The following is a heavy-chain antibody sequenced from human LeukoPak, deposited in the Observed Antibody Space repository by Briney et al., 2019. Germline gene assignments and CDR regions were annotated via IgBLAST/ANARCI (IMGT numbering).Heavy chain of an antibody. CDR2: MNPNSGNT. J-gene: IGHJ3*02. D-gene: IGHD1-26*01. CDR3: AKRYGSYYRAFDI. V-gene: IGHV1-8*01. Sequence: ASVKVSCKASGYTFTSYDINWVRQATGQGLEWMGWMNPNSGNTGYAQKFQGRVTMTRNTSISTAYTELSSLRSEDTAVYYCAKRYGSYYRAFDIWGQGTMVTVSS. CDR1: GYTFTSYD.